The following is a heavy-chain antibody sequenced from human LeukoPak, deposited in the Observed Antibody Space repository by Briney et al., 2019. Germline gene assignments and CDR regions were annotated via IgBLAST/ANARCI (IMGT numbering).Heavy chain of an antibody. CDR3: ARGHIVVVPAAIDYFDY. Sequence: GGSLRLSCAASGFTFSSYSMNWVRQAPGKGLEWVSYISSSSSTIYYADSVKGRFTISRDNAKNSLYLQMNSLRAEDTAVYYCARGHIVVVPAAIDYFDYWGQGTLVTVSS. J-gene: IGHJ4*02. CDR2: ISSSSSTI. D-gene: IGHD2-2*01. V-gene: IGHV3-48*04. CDR1: GFTFSSYS.